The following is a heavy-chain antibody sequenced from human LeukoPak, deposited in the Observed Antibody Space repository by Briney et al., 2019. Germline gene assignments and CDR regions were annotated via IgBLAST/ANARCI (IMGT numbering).Heavy chain of an antibody. V-gene: IGHV1-2*02. CDR3: ASTIRTTVTTFDY. CDR2: INPNSGGT. CDR1: GYTFTDYY. Sequence: ASVKVSCKASGYTFTDYYIHWVRQAPGQGLEWMGWINPNSGGTNYAQKFQGRVTMTRDTSISTAYMELSRLRSDDTAVYYCASTIRTTVTTFDYWGQGTPVTVSS. D-gene: IGHD4-17*01. J-gene: IGHJ4*02.